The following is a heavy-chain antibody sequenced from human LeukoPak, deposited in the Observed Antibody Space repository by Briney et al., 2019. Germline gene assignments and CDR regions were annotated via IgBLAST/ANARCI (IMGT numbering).Heavy chain of an antibody. CDR1: GFTISSYE. D-gene: IGHD3-22*01. J-gene: IGHJ4*02. V-gene: IGHV3-48*03. CDR2: ISSYSNTI. CDR3: ARTPLSPYDSSGYGDY. Sequence: GGSLRLSCAASGFTISSYEMNWVRQATGQGLKWDSYISSYSNTINYAEYVKRRFTTSRDNAKNSLYLQMNSLRAEDTAVYYCARTPLSPYDSSGYGDYWGQGTLVNVSS.